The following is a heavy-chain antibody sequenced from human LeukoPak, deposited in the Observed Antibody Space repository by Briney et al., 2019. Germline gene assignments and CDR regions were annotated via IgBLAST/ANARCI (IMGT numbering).Heavy chain of an antibody. V-gene: IGHV3-48*03. CDR2: MSGSGSTI. D-gene: IGHD1-1*01. CDR1: GFTFSSYE. Sequence: RGGSLTLSCAASGFTFSSYEMDSVRQAPGKGLGWVLYMSGSGSTIYYADSVKGRFTISRDNAKNSLYLQMNSLRAEDTAVYYCARDPTGTTPFDYSGQGTLVTVSS. CDR3: ARDPTGTTPFDY. J-gene: IGHJ4*02.